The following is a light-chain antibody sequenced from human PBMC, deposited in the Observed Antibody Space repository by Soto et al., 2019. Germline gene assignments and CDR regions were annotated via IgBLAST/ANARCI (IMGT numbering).Light chain of an antibody. CDR3: QQYNNWPPIT. Sequence: EIVMTQSPATLSVSPGESATLSCRASQSVRINLAWYQQKPGQAPRLLIYGASTMATGIPARFSGSGSGTEFTLTISNLQYEDFAVYYCQQYNNWPPITFGQGTRLEIK. V-gene: IGKV3-15*01. CDR2: GAS. CDR1: QSVRIN. J-gene: IGKJ5*01.